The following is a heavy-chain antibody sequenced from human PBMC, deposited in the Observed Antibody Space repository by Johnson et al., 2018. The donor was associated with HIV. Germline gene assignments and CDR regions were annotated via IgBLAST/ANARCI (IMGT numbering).Heavy chain of an antibody. J-gene: IGHJ3*02. CDR1: AFTFSRHA. V-gene: IGHV3-30*04. Sequence: VQLVESGGGVVQPERSLRLSCSASAFTFSRHAMHWVRQAPGKGPEWVACISYDGSNKYYADSVKGRFTISRDNSKNTLYLQMNSLRAEDTAVYYCARARYDYVWGSYRFDAFDIWGQGTMVTVSS. CDR3: ARARYDYVWGSYRFDAFDI. CDR2: ISYDGSNK. D-gene: IGHD3-16*02.